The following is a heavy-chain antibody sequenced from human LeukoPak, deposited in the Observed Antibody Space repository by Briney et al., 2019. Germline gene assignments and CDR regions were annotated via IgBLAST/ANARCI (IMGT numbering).Heavy chain of an antibody. CDR2: IYYSGSS. J-gene: IGHJ6*03. D-gene: IGHD3-3*01. Sequence: SETLSLTCTVSGGSISSYYSSWIRQPPGRGLEWMGYIYYSGSSNYNPSLKSRVTISVDTSKNRFSLKLSSVTAADTAVYYCARNYDFWSGYFVGRGDYYYYYMDVWGKGTTVTVSS. CDR1: GGSISSYY. CDR3: ARNYDFWSGYFVGRGDYYYYYMDV. V-gene: IGHV4-59*01.